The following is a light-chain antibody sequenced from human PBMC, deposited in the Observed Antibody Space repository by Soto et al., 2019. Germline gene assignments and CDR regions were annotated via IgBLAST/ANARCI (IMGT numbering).Light chain of an antibody. J-gene: IGLJ3*02. CDR3: CLCPGSLTWL. Sequence: QSALTQPRSVSGSPGQSVTISCTATGSDVGDSSHVSWYQLHPGKAPKLMIYEVNNRPSGVPDRFSGSKSGSTASLTTSGLQAEDEAEYYCCLCPGSLTWLFGGGTKLTVL. V-gene: IGLV2-11*01. CDR2: EVN. CDR1: GSDVGDSSH.